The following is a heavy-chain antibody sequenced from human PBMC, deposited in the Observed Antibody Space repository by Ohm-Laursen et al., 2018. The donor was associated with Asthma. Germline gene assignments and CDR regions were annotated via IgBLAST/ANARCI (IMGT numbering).Heavy chain of an antibody. CDR3: AKDRSVIAVTGREYYFDN. D-gene: IGHD6-19*01. J-gene: IGHJ4*02. CDR1: GFSFSSSG. V-gene: IGHV3-30*18. Sequence: SLRLSCTAPGFSFSSSGMHWVRQAPGKGLEWVAAILYDGRNKYYADSVKGRFSISRDNSKNTLYLQMNSLRAEDTAVYYCAKDRSVIAVTGREYYFDNWGQGTLVTVSS. CDR2: ILYDGRNK.